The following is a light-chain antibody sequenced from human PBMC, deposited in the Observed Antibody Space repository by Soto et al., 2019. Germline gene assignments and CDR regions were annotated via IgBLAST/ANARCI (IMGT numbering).Light chain of an antibody. CDR3: QQYYNTLYT. CDR2: WAS. Sequence: IVMTQSPDSLAVSLGERATINCKSSQSVLYSSNNKNYLAWYQQTPGQPPKMLIYWASTRESGVPDRFSGSGSVTDFTLTISSLQAEDEAVYYCQQYYNTLYTFGQGTKVEIK. J-gene: IGKJ2*01. CDR1: QSVLYSSNNKNY. V-gene: IGKV4-1*01.